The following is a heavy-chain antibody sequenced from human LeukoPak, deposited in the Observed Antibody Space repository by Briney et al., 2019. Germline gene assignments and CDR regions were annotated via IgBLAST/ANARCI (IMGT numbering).Heavy chain of an antibody. CDR3: ARADCSASTCYLRRSWFDP. V-gene: IGHV3-21*01. Sequence: GGSLTLSCTASGFSINSYDMNWVRQAPGKGLEWVSSISPKSDFIYYSDSVRGRFTISRDNADNSLYLQMNSLRAEDTAVYYCARADCSASTCYLRRSWFDPWGQGTLVTVSS. J-gene: IGHJ5*02. D-gene: IGHD3-9*01. CDR1: GFSINSYD. CDR2: ISPKSDFI.